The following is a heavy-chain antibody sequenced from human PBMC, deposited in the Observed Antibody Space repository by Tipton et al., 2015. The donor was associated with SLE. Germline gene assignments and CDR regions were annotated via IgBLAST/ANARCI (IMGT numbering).Heavy chain of an antibody. J-gene: IGHJ4*02. CDR1: GGSISSYY. V-gene: IGHV4-59*01. D-gene: IGHD4-23*01. Sequence: TLSLTCTVSGGSISSYYWSWIRQPPGKGLEWIGYIYYSGGNNYNPSLKGRVTISVDTPKNQFSLKLSSVTAADTAVYYCARGGGNRGILDYWGQGTLVTVSS. CDR2: IYYSGGN. CDR3: ARGGGNRGILDY.